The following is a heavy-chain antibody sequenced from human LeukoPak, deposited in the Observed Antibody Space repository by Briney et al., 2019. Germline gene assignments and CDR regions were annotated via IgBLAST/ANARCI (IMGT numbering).Heavy chain of an antibody. CDR1: GFTFSSYA. CDR2: ISYDGSNK. CDR3: AVTGVRFLEWFPVEY. D-gene: IGHD3-3*01. V-gene: IGHV3-30-3*01. Sequence: GGSLRLSCAASGFTFSSYAMHWVRQAPGKGLEWVAVISYDGSNKYYADSVKGRLTISRDNSKNTLYLQMNSLRAEDTAVYYCAVTGVRFLEWFPVEYWGQGTLVTVSS. J-gene: IGHJ4*02.